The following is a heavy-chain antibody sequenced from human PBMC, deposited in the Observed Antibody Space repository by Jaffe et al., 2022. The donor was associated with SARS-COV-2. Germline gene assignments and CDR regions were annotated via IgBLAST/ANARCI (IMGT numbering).Heavy chain of an antibody. CDR2: ISYDGSNK. CDR3: ARDGTYCSGGSCYKRYFDL. V-gene: IGHV3-30*04. Sequence: QVQLVESGGGVVQPGRSLRLSCAASGFTFSSYAMHWVRQAPGKGLERVAGISYDGSNKDYADSVKGRFTISRDNSKNTLYLQMNSLRAEDTAVYYCARDGTYCSGGSCYKRYFDLWGRGTLVTVSS. CDR1: GFTFSSYA. J-gene: IGHJ2*01. D-gene: IGHD2-15*01.